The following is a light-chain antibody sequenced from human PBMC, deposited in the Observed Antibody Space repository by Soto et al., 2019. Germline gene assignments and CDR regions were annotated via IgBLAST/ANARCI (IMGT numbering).Light chain of an antibody. CDR1: SSDVGRHNA. CDR2: DVS. CDR3: SSYRVGGSYV. Sequence: QSVLTQPASVSGSPGQSITIPCSGTSSDVGRHNAVSWYQQHPGKVPQLMIYDVSIRPSGISDRLSASKSGNMASLTISGLQAEDEADYYCSSYRVGGSYVFGTGTKVTVL. V-gene: IGLV2-14*03. J-gene: IGLJ1*01.